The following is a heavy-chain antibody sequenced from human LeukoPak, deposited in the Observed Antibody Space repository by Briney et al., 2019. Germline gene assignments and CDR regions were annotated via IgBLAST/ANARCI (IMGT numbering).Heavy chain of an antibody. CDR1: GFTFSSYW. J-gene: IGHJ4*02. V-gene: IGHV3-7*01. CDR3: TREHRASFYDY. D-gene: IGHD2-2*01. Sequence: GGSLRLSCESSGFTFSSYWMSWVRQAPGKGLEWVANIKQDGSDKYYVDSVKGRLTISRDNTKNSLYLEMNSLGVEDTAVYYCTREHRASFYDYWGQGTLVTVSS. CDR2: IKQDGSDK.